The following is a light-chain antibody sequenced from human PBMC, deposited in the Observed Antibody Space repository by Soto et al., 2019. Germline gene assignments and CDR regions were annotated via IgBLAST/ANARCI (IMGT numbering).Light chain of an antibody. V-gene: IGKV1-39*01. Sequence: DIQMTQSPSSLYASVGDGVTITCRASQSITRYLNWYQQKPGKVPKLLIYATSRLQGGVPSRFSGRGSGTDFRLTISSLQPEDFATYYCQQSYSTPYTFAQGTKL. CDR3: QQSYSTPYT. J-gene: IGKJ2*01. CDR1: QSITRY. CDR2: ATS.